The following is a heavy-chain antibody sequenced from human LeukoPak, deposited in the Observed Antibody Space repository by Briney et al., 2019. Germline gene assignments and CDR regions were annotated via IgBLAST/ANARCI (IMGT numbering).Heavy chain of an antibody. Sequence: PSGTLSLTCAVSGGSLSSYYWRWLRQPPGKGLEWVGYIYYSGSTNYNPSLKSRVAISVDTSKNQFSLKLSSETAADTAVYYCARHEETAVTHFDYWGQGTLVTVSS. J-gene: IGHJ4*02. CDR2: IYYSGST. CDR3: ARHEETAVTHFDY. D-gene: IGHD4-17*01. V-gene: IGHV4-59*08. CDR1: GGSLSSYY.